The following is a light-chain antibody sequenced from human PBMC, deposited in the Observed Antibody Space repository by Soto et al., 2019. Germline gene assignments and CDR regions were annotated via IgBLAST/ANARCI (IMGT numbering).Light chain of an antibody. CDR3: SSYAGSKNIV. J-gene: IGLJ1*01. CDR1: SSDVGGYNF. Sequence: QSALTLPPSASGSPGRSVTISCTGASSDVGGYNFVSWCQQHPGKAPKLLIYEVTKRPSGVPDRFSGSRSGNTASLTVSGLQAEDEADYYCSSYAGSKNIVLGTGTKVTVL. V-gene: IGLV2-8*01. CDR2: EVT.